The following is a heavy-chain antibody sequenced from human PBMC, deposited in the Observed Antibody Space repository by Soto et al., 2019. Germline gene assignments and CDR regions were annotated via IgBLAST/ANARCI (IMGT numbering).Heavy chain of an antibody. CDR2: IYYSGST. J-gene: IGHJ4*02. CDR1: GGSISSSSYY. D-gene: IGHD3-10*01. V-gene: IGHV4-39*01. CDR3: ASPVYGHLYYFDY. Sequence: QLQLQESGPGLVKPSETLSLTCTVSGGSISSSSYYWGWIRQPPGKGLEWIASIYYSGSTYYNPSLKSRVXXSXDXXKNQFSLKLSSVTAADTAVYYCASPVYGHLYYFDYWGQGTLVTVSS.